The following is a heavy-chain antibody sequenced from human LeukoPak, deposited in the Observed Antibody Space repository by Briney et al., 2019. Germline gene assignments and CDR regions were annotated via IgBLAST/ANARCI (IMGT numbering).Heavy chain of an antibody. CDR3: ARDNCLRCFAFDI. D-gene: IGHD4-17*01. V-gene: IGHV3-66*01. CDR2: IYSGGST. J-gene: IGHJ3*02. Sequence: PGRSLRLSCAASGFTFDDYAMHWVRQAPGKGLEWVSVIYSGGSTYYADSVKGRFTISRDNSKNTLYLQMNSLRAEDTAVYYCARDNCLRCFAFDIWGQGTMVAVSS. CDR1: GFTFDDYA.